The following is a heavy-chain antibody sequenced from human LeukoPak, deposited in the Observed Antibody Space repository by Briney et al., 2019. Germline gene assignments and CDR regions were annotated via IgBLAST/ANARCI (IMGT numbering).Heavy chain of an antibody. CDR1: GGSISSYY. CDR2: IYYSGST. V-gene: IGHV4-59*01. D-gene: IGHD4-23*01. CDR3: ARAYGGNLYYFDY. J-gene: IGHJ4*02. Sequence: PSETLSLTCTVSGGSISSYYWSWIRQPPGKGLEWIGYIYYSGSTNYNPSLKSRVTISVDTSKNQFSLKLSSVTAADTAVYYCARAYGGNLYYFDYWGQETLVTVSS.